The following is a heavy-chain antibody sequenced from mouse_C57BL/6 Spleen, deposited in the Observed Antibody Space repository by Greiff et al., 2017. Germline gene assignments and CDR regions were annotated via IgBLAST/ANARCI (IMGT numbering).Heavy chain of an antibody. J-gene: IGHJ1*03. D-gene: IGHD1-1*01. CDR1: GYTFTSYW. CDR2: IHPNSGST. Sequence: VQLQQSGAELVKPGASVKLSCKASGYTFTSYWMHWVKQRPGQGLEWIGIIHPNSGSTNYNEKFKSKATLTVDKSSSTAYMQLSSLTSEDSAVYYCARNYENFDVWGTGTTVTVSS. V-gene: IGHV1-64*01. CDR3: ARNYENFDV.